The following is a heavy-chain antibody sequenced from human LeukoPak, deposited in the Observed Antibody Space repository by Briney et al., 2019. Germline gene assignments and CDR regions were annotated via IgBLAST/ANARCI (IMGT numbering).Heavy chain of an antibody. CDR3: ARHPPSSTRGDDY. CDR2: IYYSGST. V-gene: IGHV4-39*01. J-gene: IGHJ4*02. CDR1: GGSISSSSYY. Sequence: SSETLSLTCAVSGGSISSSSYYWGWIRQPPGKGLEWIGSIYYSGSTYYNPSLKSRVTISVDTSKNQFSLKLSSVTAADTAVYYCARHPPSSTRGDDYWGQGTLVTVSS. D-gene: IGHD4-17*01.